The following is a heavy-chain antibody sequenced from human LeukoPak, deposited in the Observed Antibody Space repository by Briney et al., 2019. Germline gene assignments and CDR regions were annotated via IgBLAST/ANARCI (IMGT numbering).Heavy chain of an antibody. J-gene: IGHJ6*04. V-gene: IGHV4-34*01. CDR1: GGSFSGYY. Sequence: PSETLSLTCAVYGGSFSGYYWSWIRQPPGKGLEWIGEINHSGSTNYNPSLKSRVTISVDTSKNQFSLKLSSVTAADTAVYYCARGQWLVHYYYYGMGVWGKGTTVTVSS. CDR2: INHSGST. D-gene: IGHD6-19*01. CDR3: ARGQWLVHYYYYGMGV.